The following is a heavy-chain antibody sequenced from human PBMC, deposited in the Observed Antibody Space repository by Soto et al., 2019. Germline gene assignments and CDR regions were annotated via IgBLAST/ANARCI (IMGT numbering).Heavy chain of an antibody. J-gene: IGHJ5*02. CDR2: ISAYNGNT. Sequence: ASVKVSCKASGYTFTSYGISWVRQAPGQGLEWMGWISAYNGNTNHAQKLQGRVTMTTDTSTSTAYMELRSLRSDDTAVYYCAREAQLGYCSSTSCYSWFDPWGQGTLVTVSS. D-gene: IGHD2-2*02. V-gene: IGHV1-18*01. CDR3: AREAQLGYCSSTSCYSWFDP. CDR1: GYTFTSYG.